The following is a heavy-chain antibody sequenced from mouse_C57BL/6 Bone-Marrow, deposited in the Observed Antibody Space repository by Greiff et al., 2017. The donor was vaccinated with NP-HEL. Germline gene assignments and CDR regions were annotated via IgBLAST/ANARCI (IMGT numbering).Heavy chain of an antibody. D-gene: IGHD2-2*01. J-gene: IGHJ2*01. CDR1: GISITTGNYR. Sequence: EVKLQESGPGLVKPSQTVFLTCTVTGISITTGNYRWSWMRQFPGNKLEWIGYIYYSGTITYNPSLTSRTTITRDTPKNQFFLEMNSLTAEDTATDYCEREGEGGYDYFDYWGQGTTLTVSS. CDR3: EREGEGGYDYFDY. CDR2: IYYSGTI. V-gene: IGHV3-5*01.